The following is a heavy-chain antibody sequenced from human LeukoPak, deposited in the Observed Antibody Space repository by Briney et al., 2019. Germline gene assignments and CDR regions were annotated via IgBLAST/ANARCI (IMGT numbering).Heavy chain of an antibody. V-gene: IGHV4-59*08. J-gene: IGHJ4*02. CDR2: IYYSGST. CDR3: ASSNDYGDLRFDY. D-gene: IGHD4-17*01. Sequence: PSETLSLTCTVSGGSISSYYWSWIRQPPGKGLEWIGYIYYSGSTNYNPSLKSRVTISVDTSKNQFSLKLSSVTAADTAVYYCASSNDYGDLRFDYWGQGTLVTVSS. CDR1: GGSISSYY.